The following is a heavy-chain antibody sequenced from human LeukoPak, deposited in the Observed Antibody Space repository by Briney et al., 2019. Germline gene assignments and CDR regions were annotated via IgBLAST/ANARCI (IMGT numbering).Heavy chain of an antibody. V-gene: IGHV4-59*12. CDR1: GGSISSYY. D-gene: IGHD3-10*01. Sequence: SETLSLTCTVSGGSISSYYWSWIRQPPGKGLEWIGYIYYSGSTNYNPSLKSRVTISVDTSKNQFSLKLSSVTAADTAVYYCARRRATMVRGAWFDPWGQGTLVTVSS. J-gene: IGHJ5*02. CDR3: ARRRATMVRGAWFDP. CDR2: IYYSGST.